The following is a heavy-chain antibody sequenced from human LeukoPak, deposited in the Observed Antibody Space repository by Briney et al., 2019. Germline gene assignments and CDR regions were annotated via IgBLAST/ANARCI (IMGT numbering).Heavy chain of an antibody. CDR3: AREDWFRGSYGHAFDI. CDR1: GGSISSYY. D-gene: IGHD1-26*01. Sequence: SETLSLTCTVSGGSISSYYWSWIRQPAGKGLEWIGRIYTSGSTNYNPSLKSRVTMSVDTSKNQFSLKLSSVTAADTAVYYCAREDWFRGSYGHAFDIWGQGTMVTVSS. V-gene: IGHV4-4*07. CDR2: IYTSGST. J-gene: IGHJ3*02.